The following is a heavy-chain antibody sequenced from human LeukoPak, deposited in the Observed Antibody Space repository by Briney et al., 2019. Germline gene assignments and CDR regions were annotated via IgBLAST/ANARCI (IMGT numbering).Heavy chain of an antibody. V-gene: IGHV3-7*01. CDR3: VRDAPGREGPHY. Sequence: PGGSLILSCAASGFTFSDYLMNWVRQAPGKGLEWLANINKDGSKKDYVASVKGRFTISRDNAKNSLYLQMDSLRVEATAVYHCVRDAPGREGPHYWGQGILVTVSS. CDR2: INKDGSKK. J-gene: IGHJ4*02. D-gene: IGHD1-26*01. CDR1: GFTFSDYL.